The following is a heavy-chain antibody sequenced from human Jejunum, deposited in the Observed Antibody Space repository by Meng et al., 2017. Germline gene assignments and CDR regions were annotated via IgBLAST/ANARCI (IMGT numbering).Heavy chain of an antibody. Sequence: GESLKISCQGSGYTFTDYWIAWVRQKPGKGLEWMAMTYPRDSNIKYSPSFQGQVTISADKSIATAYLQWSSLKASDAAMYYCARRGGFGDLDFWGQGTTVTVSS. V-gene: IGHV5-51*01. D-gene: IGHD3-10*01. CDR2: TYPRDSNI. J-gene: IGHJ6*02. CDR1: GYTFTDYW. CDR3: ARRGGFGDLDF.